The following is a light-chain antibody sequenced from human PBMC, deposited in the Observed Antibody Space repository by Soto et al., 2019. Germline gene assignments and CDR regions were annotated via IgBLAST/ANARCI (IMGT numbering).Light chain of an antibody. Sequence: EIVLTQSPGTLSLSPGERATLSCRASQSVSSSHLVWYQQKPGQAPRLLIYGATNRATGIADRFSGSGSGTDFTLTISRLEPEDVAVYYCQHYGSSPPYTFGQGTKLEIK. J-gene: IGKJ2*01. CDR3: QHYGSSPPYT. V-gene: IGKV3-20*01. CDR2: GAT. CDR1: QSVSSSH.